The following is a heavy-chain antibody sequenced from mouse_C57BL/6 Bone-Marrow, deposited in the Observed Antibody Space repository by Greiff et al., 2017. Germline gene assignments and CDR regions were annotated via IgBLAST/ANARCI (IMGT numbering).Heavy chain of an antibody. V-gene: IGHV14-4*01. CDR3: TTYGYYSWFAY. CDR2: IDPENGDT. D-gene: IGHD2-3*01. Sequence: EVMLVESGAELVRPGASVKLSCTASGFNIKDDYMHWVKQRPEQGLEWIGWIDPENGDTEYASKFPGKATLTADTSSNTAYLQLSSLTSEDTAVYYCTTYGYYSWFAYWGQGTRVTVSA. J-gene: IGHJ3*01. CDR1: GFNIKDDY.